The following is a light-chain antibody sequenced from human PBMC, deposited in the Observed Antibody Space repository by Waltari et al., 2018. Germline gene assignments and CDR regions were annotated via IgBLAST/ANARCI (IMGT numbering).Light chain of an antibody. Sequence: DIVMTQSPATLSVSPGERATLSCRASQIVTTNLAWYQQKPGQAPRHLIYGASTRATGIPARFSGSGSGTDFTLTINSLQSEDFAVYFCQQYNDWPPRDTFGQGTKLQIK. CDR3: QQYNDWPPRDT. CDR1: QIVTTN. J-gene: IGKJ2*01. CDR2: GAS. V-gene: IGKV3-15*01.